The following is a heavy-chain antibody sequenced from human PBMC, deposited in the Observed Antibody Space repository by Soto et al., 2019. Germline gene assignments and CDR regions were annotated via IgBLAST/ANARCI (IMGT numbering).Heavy chain of an antibody. CDR1: GYTFTSCA. J-gene: IGHJ6*02. V-gene: IGHV1-3*01. CDR3: ASVETQRYYYGMDV. CDR2: INPVIGNT. D-gene: IGHD2-15*01. Sequence: ASVEVSCKASGYTFTSCARQWVRQAPGQRLEWMGWINPVIGNTDYAQKFQGRVTITRDESTSTAYMELSSLRSEDTAVYYCASVETQRYYYGMDVWGQGTTVTVSS.